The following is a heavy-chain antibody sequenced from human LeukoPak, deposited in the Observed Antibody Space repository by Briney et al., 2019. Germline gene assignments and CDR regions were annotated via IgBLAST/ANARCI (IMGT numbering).Heavy chain of an antibody. CDR1: GGSISSYY. Sequence: SETLSLTCTVSGGSISSYYWSWIRQPAGKGLEWIGRIYTSGSTNYNPSLKSRVTMSVDTSKNQFSLELSSVTAADTAVYYCARGRYYYGSGSLSHFDYWGQGTLVTVSS. CDR3: ARGRYYYGSGSLSHFDY. J-gene: IGHJ4*02. D-gene: IGHD3-10*01. V-gene: IGHV4-4*07. CDR2: IYTSGST.